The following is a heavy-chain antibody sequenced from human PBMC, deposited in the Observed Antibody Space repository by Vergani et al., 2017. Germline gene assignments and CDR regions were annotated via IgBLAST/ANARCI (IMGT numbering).Heavy chain of an antibody. V-gene: IGHV3-21*01. CDR1: GFTFSSYS. CDR3: ARDHSGIQLWYGEGNCMDV. J-gene: IGHJ6*02. D-gene: IGHD5-18*01. Sequence: EVQLVESGGGLVKPGGSLRLSCAASGFTFSSYSMNWVRQAPGKGLEWVSSISSSSSYIYYADSVKGRFTISRDNAKNSLYLQMNSLRAEDTAVYYYARDHSGIQLWYGEGNCMDVWGQGTTVTVSS. CDR2: ISSSSSYI.